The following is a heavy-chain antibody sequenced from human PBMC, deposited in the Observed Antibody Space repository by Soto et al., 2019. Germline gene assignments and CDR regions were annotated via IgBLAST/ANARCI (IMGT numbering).Heavy chain of an antibody. CDR3: ATGGPGLSRIYYYDGMDV. CDR2: INLSGST. V-gene: IGHV4-34*01. Sequence: ETLSLTCAVYGGSFSGYYWSWIRQPPGKGLEWIREINLSGSTNYNPSLKSRVTISVDTSKNQFSLKLSSVTAADTAVYYCATGGPGLSRIYYYDGMDVWGQVTTVTVSS. D-gene: IGHD2-15*01. J-gene: IGHJ6*01. CDR1: GGSFSGYY.